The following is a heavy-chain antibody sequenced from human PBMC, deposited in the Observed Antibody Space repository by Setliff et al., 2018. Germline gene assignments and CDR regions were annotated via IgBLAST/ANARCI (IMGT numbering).Heavy chain of an antibody. V-gene: IGHV3-48*03. Sequence: PGGSLRLSCAASGFTFGSYEMNWVRRAPGKGLEWVSFIDSSGGRIYYAESVKGRFTISRDNAENSLYLQMNSLRAEDTAVYYCTRDEVNCSGSKCYSGFDSWGQGSLVTVSS. D-gene: IGHD2-15*01. CDR1: GFTFGSYE. CDR3: TRDEVNCSGSKCYSGFDS. CDR2: IDSSGGRI. J-gene: IGHJ4*02.